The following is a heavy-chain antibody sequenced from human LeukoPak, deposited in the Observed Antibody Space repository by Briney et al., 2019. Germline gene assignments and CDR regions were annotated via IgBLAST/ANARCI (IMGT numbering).Heavy chain of an antibody. CDR1: GFTFSSYA. CDR3: ARGYYGSGSWFDY. CDR2: ISYDGSNK. D-gene: IGHD3-10*01. Sequence: GRSLRLSCAASGFTFSSYAMHWVRQAPDKGLEWVAVISYDGSNKYYADSVKGRFTISRDNSKNTLYLQMNSLRAEDTAVYYCARGYYGSGSWFDYWGQGTLVTVSS. J-gene: IGHJ4*02. V-gene: IGHV3-30*04.